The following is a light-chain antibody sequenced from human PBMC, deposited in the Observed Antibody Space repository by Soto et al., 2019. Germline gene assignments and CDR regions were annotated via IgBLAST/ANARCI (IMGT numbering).Light chain of an antibody. J-gene: IGKJ4*01. CDR1: QSVSTD. CDR2: GAS. Sequence: ERVMTQSPATLSVSPGEGATLSCRASQSVSTDLAWYQQKPGQTPRLLIHGASTRATGTPARFSGSGSGTEFTLTISSLQSEDFAVYYCQQYDDWPLTFGGGTKVDIK. CDR3: QQYDDWPLT. V-gene: IGKV3-15*01.